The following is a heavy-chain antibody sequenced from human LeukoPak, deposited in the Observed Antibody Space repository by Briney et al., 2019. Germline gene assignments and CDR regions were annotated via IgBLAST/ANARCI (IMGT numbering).Heavy chain of an antibody. CDR2: ISYDGSNK. J-gene: IGHJ6*02. CDR1: GFTFSSYA. V-gene: IGHV3-30-3*01. CDR3: ARGHSSSSVYYYYGMDV. Sequence: PRRSLRLSCAASGFTFSSYALHWVRQAPGKGLEWVAVISYDGSNKYYADSVKGRFTISRDNSKNTLYLQMNSLRAEDTAVYYCARGHSSSSVYYYYGMDVWGQGTTVTVSS. D-gene: IGHD6-6*01.